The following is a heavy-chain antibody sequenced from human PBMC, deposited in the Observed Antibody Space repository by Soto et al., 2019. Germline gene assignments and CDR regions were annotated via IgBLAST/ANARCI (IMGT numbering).Heavy chain of an antibody. D-gene: IGHD4-4*01. CDR3: ARDPYSFIGRVYGMDV. CDR1: VYSFTGHY. CDR2: VNLNTGGT. V-gene: IGHV1-2*07. J-gene: IGHJ6*02. Sequence: QVQHVQSGAEVKKPGDSVKFSCKASVYSFTGHYMHWVRRSHGQGLEWMGWVNLNTGGTDYAHEFQGRVTMTTATYIRTVYLEVTRLKFDDTAIYYCARDPYSFIGRVYGMDVWGQGTAVTVSS.